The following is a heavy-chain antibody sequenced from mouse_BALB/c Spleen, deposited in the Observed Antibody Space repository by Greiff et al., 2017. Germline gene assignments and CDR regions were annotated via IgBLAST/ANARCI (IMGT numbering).Heavy chain of an antibody. J-gene: IGHJ1*01. CDR3: ARDHYYGSSYYWYFDV. V-gene: IGHV5-6-5*01. CDR1: GFTFSSYA. D-gene: IGHD1-1*01. CDR2: ISSGGST. Sequence: EVQGVESGGGLVKPGGSLKLSCAASGFTFSSYAMSWVRQTPEKRLEWVASISSGGSTYYPDSVKGRFTISRDNARNILYLQMSSLRSEDTAMYYCARDHYYGSSYYWYFDVWGAGTTVTVSS.